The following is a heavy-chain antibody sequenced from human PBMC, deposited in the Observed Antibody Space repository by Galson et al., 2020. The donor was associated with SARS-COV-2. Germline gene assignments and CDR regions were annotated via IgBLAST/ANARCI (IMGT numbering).Heavy chain of an antibody. J-gene: IGHJ6*03. Sequence: GESLKISCKASGYTFTSYYMHWVRQAPGQGLEWMGIINPSGGSTSYAQKFQGRVTMTRDTSTSTVYMELSSLRSEDTAVYYCARERGEWELFFGGVYYYYYMDVWGKGTTVTVSS. D-gene: IGHD1-26*01. V-gene: IGHV1-46*01. CDR3: ARERGEWELFFGGVYYYYYMDV. CDR2: INPSGGST. CDR1: GYTFTSYY.